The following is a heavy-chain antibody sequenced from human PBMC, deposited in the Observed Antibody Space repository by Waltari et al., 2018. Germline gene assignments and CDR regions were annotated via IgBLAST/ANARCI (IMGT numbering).Heavy chain of an antibody. CDR3: ARDHFDWLSPGFWFDP. CDR2: IYYSGST. D-gene: IGHD3-9*01. CDR1: GGSISSYY. V-gene: IGHV4-59*01. Sequence: QVQLQESGPGLVKPSETLSLTCTVSGGSISSYYWSWIPQPPGKGLEWIGYIYYSGSTNYNPSLKSRVTISVDTAKNQFSLKLSSVTAADTAVYYCARDHFDWLSPGFWFDPWGQGTLVTVSS. J-gene: IGHJ5*02.